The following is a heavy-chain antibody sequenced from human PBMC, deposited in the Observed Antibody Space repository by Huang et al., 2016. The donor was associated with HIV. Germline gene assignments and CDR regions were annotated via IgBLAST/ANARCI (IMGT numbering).Heavy chain of an antibody. CDR2: IYFSGGT. J-gene: IGHJ4*02. CDR1: GGSIRSDNYY. CDR3: ARLPGSITMIRGVITDPY. D-gene: IGHD3-10*01. Sequence: QLQLQESGPGLVKPSETLSLTCTVSGGSIRSDNYYWGWIRQPPGKGLEWIGSIYFSGGTDANPSLKIRGTITVDTSKKQFSLKMRSVTAADTAVYYCARLPGSITMIRGVITDPYWGQGTLVTVSS. V-gene: IGHV4-39*01.